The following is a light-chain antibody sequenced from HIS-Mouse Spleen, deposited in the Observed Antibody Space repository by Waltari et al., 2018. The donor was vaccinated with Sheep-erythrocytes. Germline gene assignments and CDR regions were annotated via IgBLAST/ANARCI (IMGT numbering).Light chain of an antibody. CDR2: EVS. CDR1: SSDVGGYHY. CDR3: SSYAGSNNWV. Sequence: QSALTQPPSASGSPGQSVTIPCPGTSSDVGGYHYVHWYQPHPGKAPKLTIYEVSKRPSGVPDRFSGSKSGNTASLTVSGLQAEDEADYYCSSYAGSNNWVFGGGTKLTVL. V-gene: IGLV2-8*01. J-gene: IGLJ3*02.